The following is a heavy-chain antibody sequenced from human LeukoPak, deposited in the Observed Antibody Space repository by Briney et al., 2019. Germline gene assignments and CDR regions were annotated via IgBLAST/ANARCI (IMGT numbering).Heavy chain of an antibody. D-gene: IGHD6-13*01. Sequence: GGSLRLSCVASQFTFSNYAMNWVRQAPGKGLEWVAALRGDGGATYHADSVRGRFTISRDNSKNTVYLQMNSLRAEDTAVFYCVKDMKIKAAGYYFDYWGQGTLVAVSS. J-gene: IGHJ4*02. V-gene: IGHV3-23*01. CDR3: VKDMKIKAAGYYFDY. CDR2: LRGDGGAT. CDR1: QFTFSNYA.